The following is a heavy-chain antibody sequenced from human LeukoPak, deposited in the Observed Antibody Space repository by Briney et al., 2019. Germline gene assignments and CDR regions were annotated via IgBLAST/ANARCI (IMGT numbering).Heavy chain of an antibody. J-gene: IGHJ3*02. V-gene: IGHV3-23*01. Sequence: GGSLRLSCAASGLTFSCCAMSWVRQPPGKGLEWVSATSGSGGSTYYADSVKGRFTISRDNSKNTLYLQMNSLRAEDTAVYYCAKRTPWTGPFDIWGQGTLVTVSS. CDR1: GLTFSCCA. CDR3: AKRTPWTGPFDI. CDR2: TSGSGGST. D-gene: IGHD4-23*01.